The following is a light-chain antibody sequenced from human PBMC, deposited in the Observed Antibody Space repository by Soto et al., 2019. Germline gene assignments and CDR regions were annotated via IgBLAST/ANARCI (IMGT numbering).Light chain of an antibody. CDR2: DVG. CDR1: SSDIGGYNF. J-gene: IGLJ1*01. CDR3: HSYRAVSPYD. V-gene: IGLV2-14*01. Sequence: QSALTQPPSVSGSPGQSITIACTGTSSDIGGYNFVSWYQQHPGKAPKLLIYDVGNRPSGVSNRFSGSKSGNTASLTISGLQAEDGPHYYCHSYRAVSPYDFGNGTKLTAL.